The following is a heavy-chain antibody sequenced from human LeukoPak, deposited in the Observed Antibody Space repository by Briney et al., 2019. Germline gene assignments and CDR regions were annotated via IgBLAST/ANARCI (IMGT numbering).Heavy chain of an antibody. J-gene: IGHJ4*02. D-gene: IGHD2-8*01. Sequence: GGSLRLSCAASGFTVSSNYMSWVRQAPGKGLEWVSVIYSGGSTYYADSVKGRFTTSRDNSKNTLYLQMNSLRAEDTAVYYCARGVKYCTNGVCYTAFDYWGQGTLVTVSS. V-gene: IGHV3-53*01. CDR1: GFTVSSNY. CDR2: IYSGGST. CDR3: ARGVKYCTNGVCYTAFDY.